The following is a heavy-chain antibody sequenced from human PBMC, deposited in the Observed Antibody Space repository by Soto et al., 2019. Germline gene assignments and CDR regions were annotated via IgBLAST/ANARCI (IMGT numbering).Heavy chain of an antibody. CDR2: ISAYNGNT. CDR1: GYTFTTFA. V-gene: IGHV1-18*01. CDR3: ARDEVVMSYFDY. Sequence: ASVKVSCKASGYTFTTFAIHWVRQAPGQGLEWMGWISAYNGNTNYAQKLQGRVTMTTDTSTSTAYMELRSLRSDDTAVYYCARDEVVMSYFDYWGQGTLVTVS. D-gene: IGHD3-22*01. J-gene: IGHJ4*02.